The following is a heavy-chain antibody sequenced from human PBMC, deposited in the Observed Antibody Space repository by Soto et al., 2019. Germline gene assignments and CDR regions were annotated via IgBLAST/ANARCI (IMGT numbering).Heavy chain of an antibody. CDR1: GFSLTTGGVA. CDR3: AHSECSSAHCYSRWYFGL. CDR2: IYLDDDK. D-gene: IGHD2-2*01. Sequence: QITLKESGPPLVKPTQTLTLTCTFSGFSLTTGGVAVGWIRQPPGKALEWLALIYLDDDKRYSPSLKSRLSTTNDTSKHQVVLTMTHRDPVDTPTYYCAHSECSSAHCYSRWYFGLWGRGTLVTVSS. V-gene: IGHV2-5*02. J-gene: IGHJ2*01.